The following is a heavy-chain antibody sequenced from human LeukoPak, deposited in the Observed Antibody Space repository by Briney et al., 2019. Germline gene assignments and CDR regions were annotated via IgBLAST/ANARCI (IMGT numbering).Heavy chain of an antibody. V-gene: IGHV1-46*01. CDR3: ARDGSVAAAGKRQYYYYMDV. J-gene: IGHJ6*03. CDR1: GGTFSSYA. D-gene: IGHD6-13*01. CDR2: INPSGGST. Sequence: WASVKVSCKASGGTFSSYAISWVRQAPGQGLEWMGIINPSGGSTSYAQKFQGRVTMTRDMSTSTVYMELSSLRSEDTAVYYCARDGSVAAAGKRQYYYYMDVWGKGTTVTVSS.